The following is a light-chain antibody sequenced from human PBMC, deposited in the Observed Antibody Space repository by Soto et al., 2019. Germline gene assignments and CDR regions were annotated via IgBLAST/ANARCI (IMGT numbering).Light chain of an antibody. CDR2: EVT. J-gene: IGLJ1*01. V-gene: IGLV2-14*01. CDR3: LSFTSSFTYI. CDR1: SSDIGAYKH. Sequence: QSVLTQPASVSGSPGQSITISCTGTSSDIGAYKHVSWYQQHPGKAPKLMIYEVTNRPSGVSYRFSGSKSGNTASLTISGLQAEDEADYYCLSFTSSFTYIFGTGTKVTVL.